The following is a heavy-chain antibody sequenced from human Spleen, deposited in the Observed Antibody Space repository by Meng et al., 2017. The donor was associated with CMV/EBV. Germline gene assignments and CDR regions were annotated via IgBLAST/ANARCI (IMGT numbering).Heavy chain of an antibody. D-gene: IGHD4-17*01. CDR1: GFTFSNYG. V-gene: IGHV3-30*02. Sequence: GESLKISCAASGFTFSNYGMHWVRQAPGKGLEWVAFLRYDGNNKYYTDSVKGRFTISRDNSKNTLYLQMNSLRAEDTAVYYCATTTVNPNWGQGTLVTVSS. J-gene: IGHJ4*02. CDR2: LRYDGNNK. CDR3: ATTTVNPN.